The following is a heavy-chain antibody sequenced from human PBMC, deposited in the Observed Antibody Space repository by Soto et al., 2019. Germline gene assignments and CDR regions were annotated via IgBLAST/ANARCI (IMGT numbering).Heavy chain of an antibody. CDR1: GFTFGGDS. J-gene: IGHJ4*02. V-gene: IGHV3-30*04. Sequence: QVQLVESGGGVVQPGMSPRLSCVASGFTFGGDSMVWVRQAPGKGLEWVTTISSDGRNEHYADSVKGRFIVSRDNSKSTLYLQMGSLRDEDTAVYYCVRVGTPYFDYWGQGTLVTVSS. CDR2: ISSDGRNE. D-gene: IGHD1-1*01. CDR3: VRVGTPYFDY.